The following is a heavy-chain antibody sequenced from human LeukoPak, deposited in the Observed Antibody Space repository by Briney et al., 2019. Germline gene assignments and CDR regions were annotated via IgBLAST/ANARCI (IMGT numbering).Heavy chain of an antibody. Sequence: SVKVSCKASGGTFSSYAISWVRQAPGQGLEWMGGIIPIFGTANYAQKFQGRVTITADESTSTAYMELSSLRSEDTAVYYCARSSYCSSTSCYLADAFDIWGQGTMVTVSS. CDR1: GGTFSSYA. CDR2: IIPIFGTA. V-gene: IGHV1-69*13. CDR3: ARSSYCSSTSCYLADAFDI. J-gene: IGHJ3*02. D-gene: IGHD2-2*01.